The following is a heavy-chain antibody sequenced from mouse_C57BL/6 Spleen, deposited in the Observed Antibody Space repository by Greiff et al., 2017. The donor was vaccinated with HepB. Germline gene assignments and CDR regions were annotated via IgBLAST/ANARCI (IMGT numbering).Heavy chain of an antibody. CDR3: ARFPYDYDGGAWFAY. CDR2: IDPSDSYT. D-gene: IGHD2-4*01. V-gene: IGHV1-59*01. Sequence: QVQLQQPGAELVRPGTSVKLSCKASGYTFTSYWMHWVKQRPGQGLEWIGVIDPSDSYTNYNQKFKGKATLTVDTSSSTAYMQLSSLTSEDSAVYYCARFPYDYDGGAWFAYGGQGTLVTVSA. CDR1: GYTFTSYW. J-gene: IGHJ3*01.